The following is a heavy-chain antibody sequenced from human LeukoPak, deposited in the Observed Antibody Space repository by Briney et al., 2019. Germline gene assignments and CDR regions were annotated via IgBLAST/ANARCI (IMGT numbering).Heavy chain of an antibody. D-gene: IGHD5-18*01. J-gene: IGHJ6*03. CDR2: IIPIFGTA. CDR1: GGTFNSYA. V-gene: IGHV1-69*05. Sequence: GSSVKVSCKASGGTFNSYAISWVRQAPGQGLEWMGRIIPIFGTANYAQKFQGRVTITTDESTSTAYMELSSLRSEDTAVYYCATKQEDTAMVTFYYYYMDVWGKGTTVTVSS. CDR3: ATKQEDTAMVTFYYYYMDV.